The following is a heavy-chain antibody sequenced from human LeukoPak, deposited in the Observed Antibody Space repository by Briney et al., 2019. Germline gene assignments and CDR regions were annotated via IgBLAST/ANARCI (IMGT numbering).Heavy chain of an antibody. CDR2: IYYSGST. D-gene: IGHD2-15*01. CDR1: GGSISSSSYY. J-gene: IGHJ5*02. CDR3: AGHAGYCSGGSCYPANWFDP. V-gene: IGHV4-39*01. Sequence: SETLSLTCTVSGGSISSSSYYWGWIRQPPGKGLEWIGSIYYSGSTYYNPSLKGRVTISVDTSKNQFSLKLSSVTAADTAVYYCAGHAGYCSGGSCYPANWFDPWGQGTLVTVSS.